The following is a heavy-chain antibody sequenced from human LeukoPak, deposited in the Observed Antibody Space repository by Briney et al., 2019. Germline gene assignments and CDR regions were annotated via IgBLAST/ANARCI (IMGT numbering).Heavy chain of an antibody. CDR1: GYTFTSYG. CDR2: ISAYNGNT. D-gene: IGHD4-11*01. J-gene: IGHJ4*02. V-gene: IGHV1-18*01. Sequence: ASVKVSCKASGYTFTSYGISWVRQAPGQGLEWMGWISAYNGNTNYAQKLQGRVTMTTDTSTTTAYMELRSLRSDDTAVYYCARTHYTDYQYYFDYWGRGTLVTVSS. CDR3: ARTHYTDYQYYFDY.